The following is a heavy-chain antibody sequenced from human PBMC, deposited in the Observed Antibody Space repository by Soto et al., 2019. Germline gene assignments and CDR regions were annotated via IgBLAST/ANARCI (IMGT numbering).Heavy chain of an antibody. J-gene: IGHJ6*02. Sequence: ASVKVSCKASGYIFSDYGINWVRLAPGQGLEWMGWIIPYNDNTEYAENFQGRATLTTDTSTNTVYMELRSLTPDDTGVYFCARKPYSHYYGMDVWGQGTSVTVSS. CDR1: GYIFSDYG. CDR3: ARKPYSHYYGMDV. D-gene: IGHD2-21*01. CDR2: IIPYNDNT. V-gene: IGHV1-18*01.